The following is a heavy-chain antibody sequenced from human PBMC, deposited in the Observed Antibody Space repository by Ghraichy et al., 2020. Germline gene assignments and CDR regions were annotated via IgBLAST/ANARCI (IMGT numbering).Heavy chain of an antibody. J-gene: IGHJ5*02. CDR3: ARHAFTMVRGVKDVIGLNWFDP. CDR1: GGSISSSSYY. D-gene: IGHD3-10*01. V-gene: IGHV4-39*01. Sequence: SETLSLTCTVSGGSISSSSYYWGWIRQPPGKGLEWIGSIYYSGSTYYNPSLKSRVTISVDTSKNQFSLKLSSVTAADTAVYYCARHAFTMVRGVKDVIGLNWFDPWGQGTLVTVSS. CDR2: IYYSGST.